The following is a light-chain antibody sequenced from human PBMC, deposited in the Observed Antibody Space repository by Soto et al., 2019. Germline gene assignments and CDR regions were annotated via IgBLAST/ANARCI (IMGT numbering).Light chain of an antibody. CDR1: SSDVGGYNY. CDR3: SSYTSSTHYV. V-gene: IGLV2-14*01. CDR2: EVS. Sequence: QSVLTQPASVSGSPGQSITISCTGTSSDVGGYNYVSWYQQHPGKAPKLMIYEVSNRPSGVSNRFSGSKSGNTASLTISGLQAEDGADYYCSSYTSSTHYVFGTGTKLTVL. J-gene: IGLJ1*01.